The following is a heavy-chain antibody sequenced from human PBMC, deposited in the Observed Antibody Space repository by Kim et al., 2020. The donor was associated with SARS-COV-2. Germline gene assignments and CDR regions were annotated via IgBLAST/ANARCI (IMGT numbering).Heavy chain of an antibody. Sequence: SETLSLTCAVYGGSFSGFQWTWIRQTPGKGLEWIGEINHSGSTSYNPSLKSRVSMSVDTSKNQFSLRLTSVTAADTAVYYCARGAPGHWGQGTLVTVSS. V-gene: IGHV4-34*01. CDR1: GGSFSGFQ. CDR3: ARGAPGH. J-gene: IGHJ1*01. CDR2: INHSGST.